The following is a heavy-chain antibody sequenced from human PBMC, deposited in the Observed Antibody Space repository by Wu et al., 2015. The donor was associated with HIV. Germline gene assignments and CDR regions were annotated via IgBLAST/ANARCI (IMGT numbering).Heavy chain of an antibody. CDR3: ARPMGAPMGPNWFDP. D-gene: IGHD1-26*01. CDR2: INPNSGGT. Sequence: QVQLVQSGAEVKKPGASVKVSCKASGYTFTGYYMHWVRQAPGQGLEWMGWINPNSGGTNYAQKFQGRVTMTRDTSISTAYMELSRLRSDDTAVYYCARPMGAPMGPNWFDPWGQGTLVTVSS. J-gene: IGHJ5*02. CDR1: GYTFTGYY. V-gene: IGHV1-2*02.